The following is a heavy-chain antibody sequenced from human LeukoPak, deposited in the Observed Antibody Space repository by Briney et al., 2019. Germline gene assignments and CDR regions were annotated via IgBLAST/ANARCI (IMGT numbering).Heavy chain of an antibody. V-gene: IGHV3-9*01. CDR3: AKAPSLYQGFDY. CDR2: ISWNSGSI. D-gene: IGHD2-2*02. CDR1: GFTFDDYA. J-gene: IGHJ4*02. Sequence: GGSLRLSCAASGFTFDDYAMHWVRQAPGKGLEWVSGISWNSGSIGYADSVKGRFTISRDNAKNSLYLQMNRLRAEDTALYYCAKAPSLYQGFDYWGQGTLVTVSS.